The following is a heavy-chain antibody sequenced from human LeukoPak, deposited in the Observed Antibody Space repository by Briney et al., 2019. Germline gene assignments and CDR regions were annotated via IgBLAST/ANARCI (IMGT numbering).Heavy chain of an antibody. CDR1: GGSFSGYY. CDR2: IYYSGST. J-gene: IGHJ4*02. Sequence: PSETLSLTCAVYGGSFSGYYWSWIRQPPGKGLEWIGYIYYSGSTDYNPSLKSRVTISVDTSKNQFSLKLSSVTAADTAVYYCARHQGPDIAAAGYDYWGQGTLVTVSS. D-gene: IGHD6-13*01. CDR3: ARHQGPDIAAAGYDY. V-gene: IGHV4-59*08.